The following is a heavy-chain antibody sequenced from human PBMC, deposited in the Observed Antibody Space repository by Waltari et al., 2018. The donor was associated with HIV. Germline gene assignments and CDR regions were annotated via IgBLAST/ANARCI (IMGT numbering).Heavy chain of an antibody. Sequence: QVQLQESGPGLVTPSETLSLTCAVSGYSISSGYYWGWIRQPPGKGLEWIGSIYHSGSTYYNPSLKSRVTISVDTSKNQFSLKLSSVTAADTAVYYCARGTTWDWFDPWGQGTLVTVSS. CDR3: ARGTTWDWFDP. D-gene: IGHD1-26*01. CDR2: IYHSGST. J-gene: IGHJ5*02. V-gene: IGHV4-38-2*01. CDR1: GYSISSGYY.